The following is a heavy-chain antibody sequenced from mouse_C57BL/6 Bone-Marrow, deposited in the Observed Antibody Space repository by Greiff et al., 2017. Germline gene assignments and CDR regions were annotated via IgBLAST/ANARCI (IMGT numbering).Heavy chain of an antibody. D-gene: IGHD2-4*01. CDR1: GYTFTSYW. V-gene: IGHV1-69*01. CDR2: IDPSDSYT. Sequence: QVQLQQSGAELVMPGASVKLSCKASGYTFTSYWMHWVKQRPGQGLEWIGEIDPSDSYTNYNQKFKGKSTLTVDKSSSTAYMQLSSLTSEDSAVYYCAIISYDYDGFAYWGKGTLVTVSA. J-gene: IGHJ3*01. CDR3: AIISYDYDGFAY.